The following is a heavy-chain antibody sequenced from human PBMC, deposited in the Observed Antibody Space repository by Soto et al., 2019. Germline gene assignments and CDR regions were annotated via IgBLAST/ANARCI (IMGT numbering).Heavy chain of an antibody. CDR3: ARVRRYLDWCPRRLDAFDI. Sequence: PGGSLRLSCAASGFTVSSNYMSWVRQAPGRGLEWVSVIYSGGSTYYADSVKGRFTISRDNSKNTLYLQMNSLRAEDTAVYYCARVRRYLDWCPRRLDAFDIWGQGTMVTVSS. CDR1: GFTVSSNY. CDR2: IYSGGST. D-gene: IGHD3-9*01. J-gene: IGHJ3*02. V-gene: IGHV3-53*01.